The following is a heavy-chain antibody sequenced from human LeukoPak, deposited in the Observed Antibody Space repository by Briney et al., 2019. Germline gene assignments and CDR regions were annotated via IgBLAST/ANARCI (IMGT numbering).Heavy chain of an antibody. CDR2: IYYSGST. J-gene: IGHJ4*02. D-gene: IGHD1-1*01. CDR1: GGSISSGGYY. Sequence: KASETLSLTCTVSGGSISSGGYYWSWIRQHPGKGLEWIGYIYYSGSTYYNPSLKSRVTISVDTSKNQFSLKLSSVTAADTAVYYCARAVGLGPGIDYWGQGTLVTVSS. CDR3: ARAVGLGPGIDY. V-gene: IGHV4-31*03.